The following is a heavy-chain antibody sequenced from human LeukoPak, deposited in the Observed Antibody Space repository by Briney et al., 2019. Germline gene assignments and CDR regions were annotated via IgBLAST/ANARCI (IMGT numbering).Heavy chain of an antibody. V-gene: IGHV3-48*03. Sequence: SGGSLRLSCAASGFTFSSYEMNLVRQAPGKGLEWVSFISISGSTIYYADSVKGRFTISRDNAKNSLYLQMNSLRAEDTAVYYCARTVAGLPLDAFDIWGQGTMVTVSS. J-gene: IGHJ3*02. CDR3: ARTVAGLPLDAFDI. CDR2: ISISGSTI. CDR1: GFTFSSYE. D-gene: IGHD6-19*01.